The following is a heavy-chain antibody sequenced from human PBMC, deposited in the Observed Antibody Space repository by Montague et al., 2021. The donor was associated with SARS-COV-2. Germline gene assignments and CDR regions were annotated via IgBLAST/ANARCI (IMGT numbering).Heavy chain of an antibody. V-gene: IGHV3-30*14. CDR3: ARVLVGYYGMDV. D-gene: IGHD2-2*01. CDR1: GFTFSNYA. CDR2: ISYDGGTT. Sequence: SLRLSCAASGFTFSNYAMHWVRQAPGKGLECVAVISYDGGTTYYADSVKGRFTISRDNSKNTLYLQMDSLRAEDTAVYYCARVLVGYYGMDVWGRGTTVTASS. J-gene: IGHJ6*02.